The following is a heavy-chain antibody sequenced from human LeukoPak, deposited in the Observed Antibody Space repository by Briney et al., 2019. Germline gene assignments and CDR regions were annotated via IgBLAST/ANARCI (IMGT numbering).Heavy chain of an antibody. CDR2: ISYDGSNK. Sequence: PGGSLRLSCAASGFTFSSYGMHWVRQAPGKGLEWVAVISYDGSNKYYADSVKGRLTISRDNSKNTLYLQMNSLRAEDTAEYYCAKDRGPLYYDFWSAISGMDVWGQGTTVTVSS. D-gene: IGHD3-3*01. CDR1: GFTFSSYG. J-gene: IGHJ6*02. CDR3: AKDRGPLYYDFWSAISGMDV. V-gene: IGHV3-30*18.